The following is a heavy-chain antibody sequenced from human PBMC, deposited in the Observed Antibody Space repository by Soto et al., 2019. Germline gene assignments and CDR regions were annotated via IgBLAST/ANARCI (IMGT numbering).Heavy chain of an antibody. CDR3: AGPSSGWSAHTGPGYFDL. D-gene: IGHD6-19*01. CDR1: GFTVSSHY. CDR2: IYSGGST. Sequence: EVQLVETGGGLIQPGGSLRLSCAASGFTVSSHYMSWVRQAPGKGLEWVSVIYSGGSTYYADSVKGRFTISRDNSKNTLYLQFNSLRAEDTAVYYCAGPSSGWSAHTGPGYFDLWGRGTLVTVSS. J-gene: IGHJ2*01. V-gene: IGHV3-53*02.